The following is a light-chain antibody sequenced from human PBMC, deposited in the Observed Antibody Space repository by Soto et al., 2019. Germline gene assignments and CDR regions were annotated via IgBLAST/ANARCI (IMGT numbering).Light chain of an antibody. V-gene: IGKV1-27*01. J-gene: IGKJ1*01. CDR1: QDISGH. CDR2: EAS. CDR3: QKYNGTPRT. Sequence: DIRVTQSPSSLSASVGDRVTITCRASQDISGHLAWYQQKPGKVPKLLIYEASTLHSGVPSRFSASGSGTYFTLTISSLQPEDVATYYCQKYNGTPRTFGQGTKVELK.